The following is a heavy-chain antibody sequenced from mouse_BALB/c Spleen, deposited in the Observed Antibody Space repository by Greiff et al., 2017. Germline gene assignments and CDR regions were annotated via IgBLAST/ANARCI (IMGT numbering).Heavy chain of an antibody. CDR1: GFTFSSFG. V-gene: IGHV5-17*02. Sequence: DVKLVESGGGLVQPGGSRKLSCAASGFTFSSFGMHWVRKAPEKGLEWVAYISSGSSTIYYADTVKGRFTISRDNPKNTLFLQMTSLRSEDTAMYYCARSYYRYDGYAMDYWGQGTSVTVSS. CDR2: ISSGSSTI. D-gene: IGHD2-14*01. J-gene: IGHJ4*01. CDR3: ARSYYRYDGYAMDY.